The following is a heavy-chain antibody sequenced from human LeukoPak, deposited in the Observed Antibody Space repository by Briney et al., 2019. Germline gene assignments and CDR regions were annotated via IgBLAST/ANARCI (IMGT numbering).Heavy chain of an antibody. J-gene: IGHJ4*02. Sequence: ASVKVSCKASGYTFTSYGISWVRQAPGQGLEWMGWISAYNGNTNYAQKLQGRVTMTTDTSTSTAYMELRSLRSDDTVVYYCARDDSSGYSFDYWGQGTLVTVSS. CDR1: GYTFTSYG. V-gene: IGHV1-18*01. CDR2: ISAYNGNT. CDR3: ARDDSSGYSFDY. D-gene: IGHD3-22*01.